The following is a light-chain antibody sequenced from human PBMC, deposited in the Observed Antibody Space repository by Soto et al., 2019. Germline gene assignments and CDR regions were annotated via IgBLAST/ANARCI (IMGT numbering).Light chain of an antibody. CDR3: SSYAGSNNVVV. V-gene: IGLV2-8*01. CDR1: SSDVGGYNY. CDR2: EVS. Sequence: QSVLTQPPSASGSPGQSVTISCTGTSSDVGGYNYVSWYQQHPGKAPKLMIYEVSKRPSGVPDRFSGSKSGNTASLTVSGRQAEDEADYYCSSYAGSNNVVVFGGGTKRTGL. J-gene: IGLJ2*01.